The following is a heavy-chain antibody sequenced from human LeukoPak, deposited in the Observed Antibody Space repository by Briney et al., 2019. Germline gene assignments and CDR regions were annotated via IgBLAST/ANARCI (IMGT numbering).Heavy chain of an antibody. CDR1: GFTFSSYA. J-gene: IGHJ5*02. Sequence: PGGSLRLSCAASGFTFSSYAMSWVRQAPGKGLEWVSAISGSGGSTYYADSVKGRFTISRDNTKTTLYLQMNSLRTEDTAVYYCAKDPGDIVAFDPWGQGTLVTVSS. CDR3: AKDPGDIVAFDP. V-gene: IGHV3-23*01. D-gene: IGHD2-21*01. CDR2: ISGSGGST.